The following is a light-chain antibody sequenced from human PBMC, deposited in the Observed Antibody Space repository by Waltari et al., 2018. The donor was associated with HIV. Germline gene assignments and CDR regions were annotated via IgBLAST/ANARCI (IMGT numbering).Light chain of an antibody. J-gene: IGLJ2*01. V-gene: IGLV1-47*01. CDR3: AAWGNSLSLL. CDR2: RNT. CDR1: STNFGGTY. Sequence: QSVLTQPPSASGTPGQRVTISCSGSSTNFGGTYVYWYQQPPGTAPKLLLYRNTQRPSGVPDRFSGSKSGTSASLAISGLRSEDEADYYCAAWGNSLSLLFGGGTKLTVL.